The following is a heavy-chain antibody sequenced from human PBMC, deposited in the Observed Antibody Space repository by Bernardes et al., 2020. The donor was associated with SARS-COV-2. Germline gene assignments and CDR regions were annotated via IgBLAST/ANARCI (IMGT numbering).Heavy chain of an antibody. Sequence: SLRLSCAASGFTFSSYWMHWVRQAPGTGLVWVSRINSVGSITTYADSVKGRFTISRDNAKNTLYLQMNSLRAEDTAVYYCTRAFDSKTDYYYYVMDVWGHGTTVTVSS. J-gene: IGHJ6*02. CDR2: INSVGSIT. CDR3: TRAFDSKTDYYYYVMDV. D-gene: IGHD4-4*01. CDR1: GFTFSSYW. V-gene: IGHV3-74*01.